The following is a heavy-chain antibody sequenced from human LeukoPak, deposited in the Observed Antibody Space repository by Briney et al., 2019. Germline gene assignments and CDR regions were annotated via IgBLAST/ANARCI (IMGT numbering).Heavy chain of an antibody. J-gene: IGHJ4*02. CDR2: ISYGGSND. CDR3: GSGNYLVY. CDR1: GFTFSSYG. Sequence: GGSLRLSCAASGFTFSSYGMHWVRQAPGKGLEWVAFISYGGSNDYYADSVKGRFTISRDNSKNTLYLQMNSLRAEDTAVYYCGSGNYLVYWGQGTLVTVSS. D-gene: IGHD1-26*01. V-gene: IGHV3-30*03.